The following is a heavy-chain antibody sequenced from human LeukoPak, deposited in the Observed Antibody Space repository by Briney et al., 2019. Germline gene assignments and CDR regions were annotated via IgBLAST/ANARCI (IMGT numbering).Heavy chain of an antibody. V-gene: IGHV1-69*13. J-gene: IGHJ5*02. CDR3: ARGGGFGTPLDP. CDR2: IIPIFGTA. D-gene: IGHD3-10*01. Sequence: ASVKVSCKASGGTFSSYAISWVRQAPGQGLEWMGGIIPIFGTANYAQKFQGRVTIAADESTSTAYMELSSLRSEDTAVYYCARGGGFGTPLDPWGQGTLVTVSS. CDR1: GGTFSSYA.